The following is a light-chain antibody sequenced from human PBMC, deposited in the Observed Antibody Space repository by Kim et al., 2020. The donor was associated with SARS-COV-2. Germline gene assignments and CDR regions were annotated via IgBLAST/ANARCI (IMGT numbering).Light chain of an antibody. V-gene: IGKV3-20*01. J-gene: IGKJ2*03. CDR2: AAS. Sequence: EIVLTQSPGTLSLSPGEKATLSCRTSQSVVNNYLGWYQQKPGQAPRLLIFAASSRATGIPDRFSGSGSGTDFTLTIDRVAPEDVAVYYCQQFGSSPPYSLGQGNKLEI. CDR3: QQFGSSPPYS. CDR1: QSVVNNY.